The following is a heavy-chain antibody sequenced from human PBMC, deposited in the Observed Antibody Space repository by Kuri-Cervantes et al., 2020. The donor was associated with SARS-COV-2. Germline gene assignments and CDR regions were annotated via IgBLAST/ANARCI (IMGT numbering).Heavy chain of an antibody. D-gene: IGHD2-21*01. CDR3: ASTFLWWERRFDY. CDR2: ISGSGGST. J-gene: IGHJ4*02. V-gene: IGHV3-23*01. CDR1: GFTVSSNY. Sequence: GGSLRLSCAASGFTVSSNYMSWVRQAPGKGLEWVSAISGSGGSTYYADSVKGRFTISRDNSKNTLYLQMNSLRAEDTAVYYCASTFLWWERRFDYWGQGTLVTVSS.